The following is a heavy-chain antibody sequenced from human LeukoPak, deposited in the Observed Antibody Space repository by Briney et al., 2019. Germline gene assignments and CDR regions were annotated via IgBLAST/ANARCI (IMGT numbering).Heavy chain of an antibody. CDR3: ARANFLYCSSTSCLFDY. J-gene: IGHJ4*02. D-gene: IGHD2-2*01. Sequence: ASVTVSCKASGYTFTDYYMHWVRQAPGQGFEWMGWINPNDGDTYYAQKFQGRVTMTRDTSTSTAHMEVSRLRSDDTAVYYCARANFLYCSSTSCLFDYWGQGTLVTVSS. CDR1: GYTFTDYY. V-gene: IGHV1-2*02. CDR2: INPNDGDT.